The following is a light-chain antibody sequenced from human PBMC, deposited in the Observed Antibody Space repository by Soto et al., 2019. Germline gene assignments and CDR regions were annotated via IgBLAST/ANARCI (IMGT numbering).Light chain of an antibody. V-gene: IGKV3-15*01. CDR2: GAS. J-gene: IGKJ3*01. CDR3: QQYSNWPPRT. CDR1: QGVSTS. Sequence: EIVMTQSPATLSVSPGERATLSCRASQGVSTSLAWYQQKPGQAPRLLIYGASTRATGIPARFSGSGSGTEFTLTISSLQSEDFAVYYCQQYSNWPPRTFGPGTKVDIK.